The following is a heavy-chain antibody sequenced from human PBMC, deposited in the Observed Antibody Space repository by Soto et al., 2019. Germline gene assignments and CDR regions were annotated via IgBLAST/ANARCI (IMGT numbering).Heavy chain of an antibody. D-gene: IGHD6-6*01. V-gene: IGHV1-69*13. CDR1: GGTFRSYA. CDR3: ARDGGIAARGSYAYYYHGMDV. CDR2: MIPIFGTA. J-gene: IGHJ6*02. Sequence: SVKVACKASGGTFRSYAMSWVRQAPGQGLGWMGGMIPIFGTANYAQKFQGTVTITADESTRTAYMELSSLRSEDTAVYYCARDGGIAARGSYAYYYHGMDVWGQGTTGTSP.